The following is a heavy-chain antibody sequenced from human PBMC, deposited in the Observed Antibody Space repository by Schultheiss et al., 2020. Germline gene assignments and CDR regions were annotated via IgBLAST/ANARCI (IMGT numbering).Heavy chain of an antibody. CDR2: INHSGST. V-gene: IGHV4-34*01. Sequence: SETLSLTCAVYGGSFSGYYWSWIRQPPGKGLEWIGEINHSGSTNYNPSLKSRVTISVDTSKNQFSLKLSSVTAADTAVYYCARNMEGGGYYTFEYWGQGTLVTVSS. J-gene: IGHJ4*02. CDR3: ARNMEGGGYYTFEY. CDR1: GGSFSGYY. D-gene: IGHD3-22*01.